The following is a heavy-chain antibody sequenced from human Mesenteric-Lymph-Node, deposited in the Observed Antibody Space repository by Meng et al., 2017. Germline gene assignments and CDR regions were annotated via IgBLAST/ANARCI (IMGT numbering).Heavy chain of an antibody. CDR3: CRTRTALS. Sequence: GESLKISCAASGFTFSNNWMTWVRQAPGKGLEWVANIKEDGSEKYYVDSVKGRFTISRDNTKNTLYLQMNSLRAEDTAVYYCCRTRTALSWGQGTLVTVSS. CDR1: GFTFSNNW. J-gene: IGHJ5*02. CDR2: IKEDGSEK. V-gene: IGHV3-7*01. D-gene: IGHD1-7*01.